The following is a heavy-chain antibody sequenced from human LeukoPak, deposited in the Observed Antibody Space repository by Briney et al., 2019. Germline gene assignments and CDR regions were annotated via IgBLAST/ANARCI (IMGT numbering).Heavy chain of an antibody. D-gene: IGHD3-22*01. V-gene: IGHV1-2*02. CDR2: INPNSGGT. CDR3: AKHGNYDSSGYNSGPSFDY. J-gene: IGHJ4*02. CDR1: GYTFTSYY. Sequence: ASVKVSCKASGYTFTSYYMHWVRQAPGQGLEWMGWINPNSGGTNYAQKFQGRVTMTRDTSISTAYMELSRPRSDDTAVYYCAKHGNYDSSGYNSGPSFDYWGQGTLVTVSS.